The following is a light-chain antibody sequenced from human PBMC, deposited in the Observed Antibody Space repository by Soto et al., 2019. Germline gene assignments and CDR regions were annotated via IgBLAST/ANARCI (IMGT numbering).Light chain of an antibody. CDR3: SSYTSSSTRV. J-gene: IGLJ1*01. CDR1: SNDVGGYNY. V-gene: IGLV2-14*01. Sequence: QSVLTQPASVSESPGQSITISCTGSSNDVGGYNYVSWYQQHPGKAPKLMIYDVSDRPSGVSNRFSGSKSGNTASLTISGLQAEDEADYYCSSYTSSSTRVFGTGTKLTVL. CDR2: DVS.